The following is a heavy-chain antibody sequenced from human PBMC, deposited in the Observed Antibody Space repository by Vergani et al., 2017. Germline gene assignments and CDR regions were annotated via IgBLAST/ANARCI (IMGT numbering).Heavy chain of an antibody. J-gene: IGHJ4*02. D-gene: IGHD6-13*01. CDR1: GFTFSSYA. V-gene: IGHV3-73*01. CDR2: IRSKANSYAT. CDR3: ARATSSWYPVDY. Sequence: VQLVESGGGVVQPGRSLRLSCAASGFTFSSYAMHWVRQASGKGLEWVGRIRSKANSYATAYAASVKGRFTISRDDSKNTAYLQMNSLRAEDTAVYYCARATSSWYPVDYWGQGTLVTVSS.